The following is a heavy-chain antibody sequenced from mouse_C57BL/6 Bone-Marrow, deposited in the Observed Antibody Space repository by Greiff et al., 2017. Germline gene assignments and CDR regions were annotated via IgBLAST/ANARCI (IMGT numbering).Heavy chain of an antibody. CDR1: GYTFTSYW. D-gene: IGHD1-1*01. Sequence: QVQLQQPGAELVKPGASVKMSCKASGYTFTSYWITWVKQRPGQGLEWIGDIYPTSGRTNYNEKFKSKAILTVDTSSNTAYMQLSSLTSEDSAVFCGARSGTLERCFDYWGQGTTLTVSS. V-gene: IGHV1-55*01. CDR2: IYPTSGRT. CDR3: ARSGTLERCFDY. J-gene: IGHJ2*01.